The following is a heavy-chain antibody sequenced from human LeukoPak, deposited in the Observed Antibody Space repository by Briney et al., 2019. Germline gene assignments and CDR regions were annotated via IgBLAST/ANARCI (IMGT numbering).Heavy chain of an antibody. Sequence: GGSLRLSCAASGFTFSSYEMNWVRQAPGKALEWVSSITSSGTYIFYADSVKGRFTISRDNAKNSLYLQMNSLGPEDTAVYYCARDPYSGNYGNYYCYYMDVWGKGTTVTISS. D-gene: IGHD1-26*01. J-gene: IGHJ6*03. CDR3: ARDPYSGNYGNYYCYYMDV. CDR2: ITSSGTYI. V-gene: IGHV3-21*01. CDR1: GFTFSSYE.